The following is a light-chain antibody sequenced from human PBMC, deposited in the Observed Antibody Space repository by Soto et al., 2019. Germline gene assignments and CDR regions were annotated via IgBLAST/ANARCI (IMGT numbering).Light chain of an antibody. J-gene: IGLJ3*02. CDR3: AACDDSLSGPV. Sequence: QSALTQPPSASGTPGQRVTISCSGSSSNIGSNTVNWYQQLPGTAPKLLIYSNNQRPSGVPDRFSGSKSGTSASLAISGLESEDEADYYCAACDDSLSGPVFGGGTKLTVL. CDR2: SNN. CDR1: SSNIGSNT. V-gene: IGLV1-44*01.